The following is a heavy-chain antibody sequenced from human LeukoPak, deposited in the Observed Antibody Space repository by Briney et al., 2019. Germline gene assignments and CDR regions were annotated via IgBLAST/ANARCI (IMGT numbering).Heavy chain of an antibody. Sequence: GGSLRLSCAASGFTFTNYNMNWVRQAPGKGLEWVSSISSSRSYIYYGVSVKDRFTLSRDNAKNSLFLQTNSLRAEDTAVYFCAGHRPRWSLDVWGQGTTVTVSS. CDR1: GFTFTNYN. CDR3: AGHRPRWSLDV. V-gene: IGHV3-21*01. J-gene: IGHJ6*02. CDR2: ISSSRSYI. D-gene: IGHD3-3*01.